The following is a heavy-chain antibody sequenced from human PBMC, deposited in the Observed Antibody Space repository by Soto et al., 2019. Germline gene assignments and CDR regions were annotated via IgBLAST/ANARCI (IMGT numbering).Heavy chain of an antibody. J-gene: IGHJ4*02. CDR3: GKLRSFNVAAGFDS. CDR1: GFTFTSYA. V-gene: IGHV3-23*01. D-gene: IGHD6-13*01. CDR2: LNGIGDST. Sequence: ETLSLSCVASGFTFTSYAMSWVRQAPGKGLEWVSGLNGIGDSTYYADSVKGRFTISRDNSKNTLSLQMNSLRAEDTAVYYCGKLRSFNVAAGFDSWGQGTLVTAPQ.